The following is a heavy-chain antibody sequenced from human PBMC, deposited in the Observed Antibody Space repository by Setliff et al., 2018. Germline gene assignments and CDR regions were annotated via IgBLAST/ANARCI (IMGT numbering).Heavy chain of an antibody. CDR2: MQTDGITK. CDR1: GITLSYSA. J-gene: IGHJ6*03. Sequence: GGSLRLSCEVSGITLSYSAMDWIRQTPGKGLEWVAFMQTDGITKNYADSVKGRFTMSRDISKNMVSLQMNSLRLEDSAIYYCARGVDYCMDVWGKGTTVTVS. CDR3: ARGVDYCMDV. V-gene: IGHV3-30*02. D-gene: IGHD2-15*01.